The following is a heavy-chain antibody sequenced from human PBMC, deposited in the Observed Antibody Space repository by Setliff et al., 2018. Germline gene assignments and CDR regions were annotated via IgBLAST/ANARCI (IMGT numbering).Heavy chain of an antibody. D-gene: IGHD3-3*02. V-gene: IGHV3-30*03. CDR3: ARDRIGPFLSYMDG. Sequence: GGSLRLSCAASGFNFGAYVMHWVRQAPGKGLKWVALISYDATKKYYADILEGRFTISRDNSRNTMYLQMNSLRGEDTAVYYCARDRIGPFLSYMDGWGKGTTVTVSS. CDR1: GFNFGAYV. CDR2: ISYDATKK. J-gene: IGHJ6*03.